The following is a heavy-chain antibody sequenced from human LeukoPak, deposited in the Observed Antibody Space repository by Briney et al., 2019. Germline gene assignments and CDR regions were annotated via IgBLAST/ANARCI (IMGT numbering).Heavy chain of an antibody. CDR2: IGGTTGNT. V-gene: IGHV3-23*01. CDR3: AKADRVASAATLDY. Sequence: GGSLRLSCAASGFTFDNHAMNWVRQAPGKELEWVSAIGGTTGNTYYADSVKGRFTISTAYSKTTLYLQMHSLRAEDTAVYYCAKADRVASAATLDYWGQGTLVTVSS. J-gene: IGHJ4*02. CDR1: GFTFDNHA. D-gene: IGHD2-15*01.